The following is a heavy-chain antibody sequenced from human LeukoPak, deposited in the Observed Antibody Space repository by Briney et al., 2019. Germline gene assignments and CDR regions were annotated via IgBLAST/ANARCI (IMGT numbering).Heavy chain of an antibody. J-gene: IGHJ4*02. V-gene: IGHV1-2*02. D-gene: IGHD2-2*01. CDR2: INPNSGGT. CDR3: ARDLGPCSSTSCPQDY. Sequence: GASVKVSCKASGYTFTSYGISWVRQAPGQGLEWMGWINPNSGGTNYAQKFQGRVTMTRDTSISTAYMELSRLRSDDTAVYYCARDLGPCSSTSCPQDYWGQGTLVTVSS. CDR1: GYTFTSYG.